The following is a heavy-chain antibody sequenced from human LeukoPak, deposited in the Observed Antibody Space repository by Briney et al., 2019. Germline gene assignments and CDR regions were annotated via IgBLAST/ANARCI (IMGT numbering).Heavy chain of an antibody. CDR1: GGSISSGGYY. CDR3: ARGGSDMSSSNRYNWFDP. Sequence: SQTLSLTCTVSGGSISSGGYYWSWIRQHPGKGLEWIVYIYYSGSTYYNPSLKSRVTISVDTSKNQFSLKLSSVTAADTAVYYCARGGSDMSSSNRYNWFDPWGQGTLVTVSS. V-gene: IGHV4-31*03. CDR2: IYYSGST. J-gene: IGHJ5*02. D-gene: IGHD6-6*01.